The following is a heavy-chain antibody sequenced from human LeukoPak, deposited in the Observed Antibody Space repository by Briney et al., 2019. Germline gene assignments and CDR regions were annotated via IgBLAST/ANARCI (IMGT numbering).Heavy chain of an antibody. CDR3: ARQRADYYYYYMDV. CDR2: FYYGGNT. V-gene: IGHV4-39*01. J-gene: IGHJ6*03. Sequence: SETLSLTCAVSGDSLSSSSYYWDWIRQPPGKGREWIVSFYYGGNTFYNSSLQSRVNIFVDMSKNQVSLKLISVTAADTAVYYCARQRADYYYYYMDVWGRGTTVTVSS. CDR1: GDSLSSSSYY.